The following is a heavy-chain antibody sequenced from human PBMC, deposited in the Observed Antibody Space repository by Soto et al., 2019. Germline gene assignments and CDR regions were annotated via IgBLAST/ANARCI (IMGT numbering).Heavy chain of an antibody. V-gene: IGHV3-48*01. J-gene: IGHJ4*02. CDR1: GFPFSSYS. D-gene: IGHD3-22*01. CDR2: ISSSSSTI. Sequence: GGSLTLSCAASGFPFSSYSMNWVRQAPGKGLEWVSYISSSSSTIYYADSVKGRFTISRDNAKNSLYLQMNSLRAEDTAVYYCARGAYYYDSSGLSYWGQGTLVTVSS. CDR3: ARGAYYYDSSGLSY.